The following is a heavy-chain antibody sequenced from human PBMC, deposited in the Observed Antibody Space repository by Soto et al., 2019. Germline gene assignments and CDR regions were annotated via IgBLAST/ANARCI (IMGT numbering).Heavy chain of an antibody. CDR2: IYYSGST. Sequence: SETLSLTCTVSGGSISSYYWSWIRQPPGKGLEWIGYIYYSGSTNYNPPLKSRVTISVDTSKNQFSLKLSSVTAADTAVYYCARDLDCSGGSCYPGRWFDPWGQGTLVTVSS. CDR1: GGSISSYY. D-gene: IGHD2-15*01. V-gene: IGHV4-59*01. J-gene: IGHJ5*02. CDR3: ARDLDCSGGSCYPGRWFDP.